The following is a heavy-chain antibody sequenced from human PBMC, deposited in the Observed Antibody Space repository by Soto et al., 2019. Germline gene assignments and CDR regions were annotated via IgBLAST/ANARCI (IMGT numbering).Heavy chain of an antibody. J-gene: IGHJ6*02. V-gene: IGHV1-18*04. D-gene: IGHD2-2*01. CDR3: ARDNLWRYCGSTSCSYRDYYYGMDV. CDR1: GYTFTSYG. Sequence: GASVKVSCKASGYTFTSYGISWVRQAPGQGLEWMGWISAYNGNTNYAQKLQGRVTMTTDTSTSTAYMELRSLRSDDTAVYYCARDNLWRYCGSTSCSYRDYYYGMDVWGQGTTVTVSS. CDR2: ISAYNGNT.